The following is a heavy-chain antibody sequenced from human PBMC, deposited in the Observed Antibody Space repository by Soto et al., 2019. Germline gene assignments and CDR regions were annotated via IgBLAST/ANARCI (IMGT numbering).Heavy chain of an antibody. CDR2: KYHSGSS. Sequence: QVQLRESGPGLVKPSETLSLTCTVSGGSISTSQWWSWLRQPPGKGLERIGEKYHSGSSNYNTSLKSRVTISVDKSKNQFSLKLSSVAAADTAVYYCASKTYESKGTFDYWGQGTLVTVSS. CDR3: ASKTYESKGTFDY. CDR1: GGSISTSQW. D-gene: IGHD3-22*01. J-gene: IGHJ4*02. V-gene: IGHV4-4*02.